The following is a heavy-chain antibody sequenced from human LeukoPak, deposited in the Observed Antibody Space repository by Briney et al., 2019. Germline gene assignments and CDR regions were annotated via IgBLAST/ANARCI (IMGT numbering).Heavy chain of an antibody. Sequence: ASVKVSCKASGYTFTSYGISWVRQAPGQGLEWMGWISAYNGNTNYAQKLQGRVTMTTDTSTSTAYMELRSLRSDDTAVYYCAGGRSPTVTKRREDAFDIWGQGTMVTVSS. CDR1: GYTFTSYG. V-gene: IGHV1-18*01. J-gene: IGHJ3*02. CDR3: AGGRSPTVTKRREDAFDI. D-gene: IGHD4-17*01. CDR2: ISAYNGNT.